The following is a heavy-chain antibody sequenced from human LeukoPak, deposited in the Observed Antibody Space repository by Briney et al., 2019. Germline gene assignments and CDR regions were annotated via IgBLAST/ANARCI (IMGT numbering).Heavy chain of an antibody. CDR3: ARAVAVDLYYFDY. CDR2: ISSSSSYI. CDR1: GFTFSSYS. J-gene: IGHJ4*02. D-gene: IGHD2-15*01. Sequence: GGSLRPSCAASGFTFSSYSMNWVRQAPGKGLEWVSSISSSSSYIYYADSVKGRLTISRDNAKNSLYLQMNSLRAEDTAVYYCARAVAVDLYYFDYWGQGTLVTVSS. V-gene: IGHV3-21*01.